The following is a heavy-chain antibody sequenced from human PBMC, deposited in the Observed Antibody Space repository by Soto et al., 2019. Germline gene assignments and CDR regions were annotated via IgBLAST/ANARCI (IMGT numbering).Heavy chain of an antibody. Sequence: SETLSLTCAVSSGSISSSNWWSWVRQPPGKGLEWIGEIYHSGSTNYNPSLKSRVTISVDKSKNQFSLKLSSVTAADTAVYYCARYQAAAGRGGWFDPWGQGTLVTVSP. CDR3: ARYQAAAGRGGWFDP. J-gene: IGHJ5*02. CDR1: SGSISSSNW. CDR2: IYHSGST. V-gene: IGHV4-4*02. D-gene: IGHD6-13*01.